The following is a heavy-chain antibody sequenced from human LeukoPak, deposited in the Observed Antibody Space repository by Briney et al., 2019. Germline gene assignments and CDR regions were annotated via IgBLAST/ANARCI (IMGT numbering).Heavy chain of an antibody. D-gene: IGHD2-2*01. J-gene: IGHJ4*02. CDR1: GFTFGDYA. V-gene: IGHV3-49*04. CDR2: IRSKAYGGTT. Sequence: PGRSLRLSCTASGFTFGDYAMSWGRQAPGKGLEWVGFIRSKAYGGTTEYAASVKGRFTISRDDSKSIAYLQMNSLKTEDTAVYYCTRVQGSSTSWGQGTLVTVSS. CDR3: TRVQGSSTS.